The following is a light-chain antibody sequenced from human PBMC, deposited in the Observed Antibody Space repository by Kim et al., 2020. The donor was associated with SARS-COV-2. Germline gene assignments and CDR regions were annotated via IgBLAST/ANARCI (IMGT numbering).Light chain of an antibody. CDR1: SSDVGAYNY. J-gene: IGLJ7*01. CDR2: NVT. CDR3: SSYTTSNTLV. Sequence: QSITISCTATSSDVGAYNYVSWFHQHSGKAPKVIINNVTERPSGVSNRFSGSKSGKTASLTISGLQAEDEADYYCSSYTTSNTLVFGGGTQLTVL. V-gene: IGLV2-14*01.